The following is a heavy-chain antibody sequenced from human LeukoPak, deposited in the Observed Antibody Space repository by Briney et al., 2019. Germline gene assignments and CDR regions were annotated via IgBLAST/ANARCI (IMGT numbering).Heavy chain of an antibody. J-gene: IGHJ4*02. Sequence: PGGSLRLSCEGSGFPFGSYVMSWVRQAPGKGLEWIAYINHNAEMIFYPDFVKDRFTISRDNPKKSLYLQMNALRYEDTAIYYCARDHDWAFDLWGQGTLVTVSS. D-gene: IGHD3-9*01. CDR1: GFPFGSYV. V-gene: IGHV3-48*02. CDR3: ARDHDWAFDL. CDR2: INHNAEMI.